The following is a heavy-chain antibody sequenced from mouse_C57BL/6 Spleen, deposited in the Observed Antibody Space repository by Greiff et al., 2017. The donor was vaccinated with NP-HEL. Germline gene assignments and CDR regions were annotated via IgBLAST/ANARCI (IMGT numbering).Heavy chain of an antibody. J-gene: IGHJ4*01. D-gene: IGHD4-1*02. CDR2: IYPGDGDT. CDR1: GYAFSSSW. Sequence: VQLHQSGPELVKPGASVKISCKASGYAFSSSWMNWVKQRPGKGLEWIGRIYPGDGDTNYNEKFKSKATLTVDKPSSTAYMQLSSLTSEDSAVYYFARSQLGRGHYDAMDYWGQGTSVTVSS. V-gene: IGHV1-82*01. CDR3: ARSQLGRGHYDAMDY.